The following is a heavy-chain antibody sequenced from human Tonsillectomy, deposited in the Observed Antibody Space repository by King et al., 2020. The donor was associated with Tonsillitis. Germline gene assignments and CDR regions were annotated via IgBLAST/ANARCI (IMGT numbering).Heavy chain of an antibody. V-gene: IGHV1-2*02. CDR3: ARVRAHDGSGSYYHLGY. Sequence: VQLVQSGAEVKKPGASVKVSCKASGYTFTAYYMHWVRQAPGQGLEWMGWINPNSGGSNYAQKFQGRVTMTRDTSISTAYMELSRLRSDDTAVYFCARVRAHDGSGSYYHLGYWGQGTLVTVSS. CDR2: INPNSGGS. J-gene: IGHJ4*02. CDR1: GYTFTAYY. D-gene: IGHD3-10*01.